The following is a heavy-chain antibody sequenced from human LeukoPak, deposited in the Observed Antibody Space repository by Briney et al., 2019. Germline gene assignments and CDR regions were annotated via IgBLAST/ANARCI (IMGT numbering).Heavy chain of an antibody. J-gene: IGHJ4*02. D-gene: IGHD5-18*01. Sequence: PGGSLTLPCAASGLTFSSYAMSWVRQAPGKGLEWVSGISGSGGSTEYADSVKGRFTISRDNSKNTLYLQMNSLSAEDTAVYYCARLIGSVDTAVDYWGQGTLVTVSS. CDR2: ISGSGGST. CDR3: ARLIGSVDTAVDY. CDR1: GLTFSSYA. V-gene: IGHV3-23*01.